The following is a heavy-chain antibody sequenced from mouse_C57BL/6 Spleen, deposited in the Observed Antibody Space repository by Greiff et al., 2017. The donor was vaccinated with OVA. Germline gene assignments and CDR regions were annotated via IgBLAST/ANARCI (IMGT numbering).Heavy chain of an antibody. CDR2: ISSGGSYT. J-gene: IGHJ4*01. V-gene: IGHV5-6*01. D-gene: IGHD1-1*01. CDR3: ARINYGSSYYAMDY. CDR1: GFTFSSYG. Sequence: EVQGVESGGDLVKPGGSLKLSCAASGFTFSSYGMSWVRQTPDKRLEWVATISSGGSYTYYPDSVKGRFTISRDNAKNTLYLQMSSLKSEDTAMYYCARINYGSSYYAMDYWGQGTSVTVSS.